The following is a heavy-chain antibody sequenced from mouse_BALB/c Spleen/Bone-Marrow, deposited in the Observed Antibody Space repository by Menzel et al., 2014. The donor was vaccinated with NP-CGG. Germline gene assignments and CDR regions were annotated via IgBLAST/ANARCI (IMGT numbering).Heavy chain of an antibody. D-gene: IGHD1-1*01. CDR2: INSNGGST. CDR1: GFTFSSYG. CDR3: ARDYYGSSDY. J-gene: IGHJ2*01. Sequence: EVQLVESGGGLVQPGGSLKPSCAASGFTFSSYGMSWVRQPPDKKLELVATINSNGGSTYYPESVKGRFTISRDNAKNTLYLQMSSLKSEDTAMYYCARDYYGSSDYWGQGTTLTVSS. V-gene: IGHV5-6-3*01.